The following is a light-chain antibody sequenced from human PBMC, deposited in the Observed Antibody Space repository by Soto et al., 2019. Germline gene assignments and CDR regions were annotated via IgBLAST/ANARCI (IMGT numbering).Light chain of an antibody. CDR2: DAS. CDR1: QSVSGN. V-gene: IGKV3-15*01. CDR3: QQYDIWPPYT. Sequence: EIVMTQSPATLSVSPGERATLSCRASQSVSGNLAWYQHKPGQAPRLLIYDASTRATGIPPRFSGGGSGTEFTVTISSLQFEDFAIYYCQQYDIWPPYTFGQGTKVDIK. J-gene: IGKJ2*01.